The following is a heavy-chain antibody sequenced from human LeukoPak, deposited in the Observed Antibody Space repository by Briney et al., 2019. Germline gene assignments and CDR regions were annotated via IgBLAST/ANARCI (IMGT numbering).Heavy chain of an antibody. J-gene: IGHJ3*02. CDR2: INPNSGGT. CDR1: RYTFTGYY. Sequence: ASVKVSCKASRYTFTGYYMHWVRQAPGQGLEWMGWINPNSGGTDYAQKFQGRVTMTRDTSISTAYMELSRLRSDDTAVYYCARVTGYYYENTGYYHHAFDIWGQGTMVTVSS. D-gene: IGHD3-22*01. CDR3: ARVTGYYYENTGYYHHAFDI. V-gene: IGHV1-2*02.